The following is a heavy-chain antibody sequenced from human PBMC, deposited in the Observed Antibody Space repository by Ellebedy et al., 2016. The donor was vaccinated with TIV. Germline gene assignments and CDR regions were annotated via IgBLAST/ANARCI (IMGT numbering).Heavy chain of an antibody. V-gene: IGHV1-18*04. CDR2: ISPYNGNT. CDR1: GYTFISYG. D-gene: IGHD6-13*01. Sequence: AASVKVSCKASGYTFISYGINWVRQAPGQGLEWMGWISPYNGNTNYAQKLQGRVTMTTDTSTSTAYMELRSLRSDDTAVYYCARGGAAAGATPDVWGTGTTVTVSS. J-gene: IGHJ6*04. CDR3: ARGGAAAGATPDV.